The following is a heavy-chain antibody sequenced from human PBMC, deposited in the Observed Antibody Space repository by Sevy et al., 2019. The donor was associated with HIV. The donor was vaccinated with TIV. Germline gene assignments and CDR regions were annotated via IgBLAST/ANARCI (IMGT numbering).Heavy chain of an antibody. Sequence: ASVKVSCKACGYTFTTHAIHWVRQAAGQRLEWMGWITAANDNTKYSQKFQGRVTISRDTSASTVYMDLSSLRSEDTAVYYCASGSGSYGYYGMDVWGQGTTVTVSS. V-gene: IGHV1-3*01. CDR3: ASGSGSYGYYGMDV. CDR1: GYTFTTHA. D-gene: IGHD1-26*01. J-gene: IGHJ6*02. CDR2: ITAANDNT.